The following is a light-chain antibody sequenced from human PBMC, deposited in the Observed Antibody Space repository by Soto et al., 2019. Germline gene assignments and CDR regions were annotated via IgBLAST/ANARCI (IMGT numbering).Light chain of an antibody. CDR3: QQLRMYPST. CDR2: AAS. J-gene: IGKJ4*01. CDR1: RTIASY. Sequence: DIQMTQSPSSLSASVGDRVTITCRASRTIASYVNWYQQKPGKAPNLLIYAASSLQPGVPSRFSGSGSGTDFALTITSLQAEDFATYYCQQLRMYPSTFGGGTKVDIK. V-gene: IGKV1-39*01.